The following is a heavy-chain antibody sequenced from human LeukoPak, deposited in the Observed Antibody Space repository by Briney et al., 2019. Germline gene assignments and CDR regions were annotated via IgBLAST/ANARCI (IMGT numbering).Heavy chain of an antibody. CDR1: GYTFTSYN. V-gene: IGHV1-8*01. Sequence: ASVKVSCKASGYTFTSYNINWVRQATGQGLEWMGWMNPNSGNTGYAQKFQGRVTMTRDTSISTAYMELSSLRSEDTAVYYCAKVAYCSGGSCLYYFDYWGQGTLVTASS. CDR3: AKVAYCSGGSCLYYFDY. J-gene: IGHJ4*02. D-gene: IGHD2-15*01. CDR2: MNPNSGNT.